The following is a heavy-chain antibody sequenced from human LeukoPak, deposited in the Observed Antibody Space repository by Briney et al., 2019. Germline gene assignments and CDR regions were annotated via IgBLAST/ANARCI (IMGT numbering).Heavy chain of an antibody. CDR2: INWNGGST. D-gene: IGHD4-23*01. V-gene: IGHV3-20*01. Sequence: RAGGSLRLSCAASGFTFDDYGMSWVRQAPGKGLEWVSGINWNGGSTGYADSVKGRLTISRDNAKNSLYLQMNSLRAEDTALYHCARVDDYGGNSGDYWGQGTLVTVSS. CDR1: GFTFDDYG. J-gene: IGHJ4*02. CDR3: ARVDDYGGNSGDY.